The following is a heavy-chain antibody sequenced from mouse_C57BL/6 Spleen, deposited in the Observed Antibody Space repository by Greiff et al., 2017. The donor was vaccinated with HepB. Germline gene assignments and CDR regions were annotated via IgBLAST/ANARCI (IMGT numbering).Heavy chain of an antibody. D-gene: IGHD2-2*01. CDR2: IDPEDGET. V-gene: IGHV14-2*01. J-gene: IGHJ3*01. Sequence: EVQLQHSGAELVKPGASVKFSCTASGFNIKDYYMNWVKQRTEQGLEWIGRIDPEDGETKYAPEFQGKATITADTSSNTAYLQLSSLTSAGTAVFCCAYGFPADSGQVTLDTVAA. CDR1: GFNIKDYY. CDR3: AYGFPAD.